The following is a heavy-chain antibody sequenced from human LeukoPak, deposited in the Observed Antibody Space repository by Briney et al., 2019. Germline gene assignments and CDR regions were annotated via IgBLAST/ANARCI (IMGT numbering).Heavy chain of an antibody. V-gene: IGHV3-30*04. CDR1: GFTFSSYA. CDR2: ISYDGSNK. D-gene: IGHD6-13*01. Sequence: GSLRLSCAASGFTFSSYAMHWVRQAPGKGLEWVAVISYDGSNKYYADSVKGRFTISRDNSKNTLYLQMNSLRAEDTAVYYCARGGGSGRQQLEGGFDYWGQGTLVTVSS. J-gene: IGHJ4*02. CDR3: ARGGGSGRQQLEGGFDY.